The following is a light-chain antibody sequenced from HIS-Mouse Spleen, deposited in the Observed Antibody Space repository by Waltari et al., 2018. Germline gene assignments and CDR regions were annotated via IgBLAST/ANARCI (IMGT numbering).Light chain of an antibody. CDR2: RNN. Sequence: QSVLTQPPSASGTPGQRVTISCSGSSSNIVSNYVYWYQQLPGTAPKLLIYRNNRRPSGVLDPLSGSKSGTSASLAISGLRSEDEADYYCAAWDDSLSGPVFGGGTKLTGL. CDR1: SSNIVSNY. CDR3: AAWDDSLSGPV. J-gene: IGLJ3*02. V-gene: IGLV1-47*01.